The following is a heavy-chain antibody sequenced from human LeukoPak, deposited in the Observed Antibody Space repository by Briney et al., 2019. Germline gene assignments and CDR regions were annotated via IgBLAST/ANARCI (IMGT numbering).Heavy chain of an antibody. J-gene: IGHJ4*02. V-gene: IGHV3-74*01. CDR2: LNSDGSST. CDR1: GFTFSMDW. CDR3: VRSFYTSSALGY. Sequence: GGSLRLSCAASGFTFSMDWMQWVRQAPGKGLVWVSRLNSDGSSTDYVDSVKGRFTISRDNAKNTLYLQMNSLRAEDTALYYCVRSFYTSSALGYWGQGTLVTVSS. D-gene: IGHD3-16*01.